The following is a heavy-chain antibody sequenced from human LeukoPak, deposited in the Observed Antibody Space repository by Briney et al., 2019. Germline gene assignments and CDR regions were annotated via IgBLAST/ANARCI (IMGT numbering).Heavy chain of an antibody. D-gene: IGHD2-21*01. V-gene: IGHV3-23*01. CDR2: ISGSGGST. Sequence: PGGSLRLSCAASGLTFSSYAMSWVRQAPGKGLEWVSAISGSGGSTYYADSVKGRFTISRDNSKNTLYLQINSLRVDDTAVYYCARGRSCAYCGGDCSLDYWGQGTLVTVSS. CDR1: GLTFSSYA. CDR3: ARGRSCAYCGGDCSLDY. J-gene: IGHJ4*02.